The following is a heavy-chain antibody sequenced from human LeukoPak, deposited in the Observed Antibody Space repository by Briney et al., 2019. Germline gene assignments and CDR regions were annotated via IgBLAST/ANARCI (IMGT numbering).Heavy chain of an antibody. V-gene: IGHV3-11*01. CDR1: GFSFSDYS. J-gene: IGHJ4*02. CDR3: ARGSGTTLRGIDY. D-gene: IGHD1-7*01. Sequence: GGSLRLSCAASGFSFSDYSMGWIRQAPGKGLEWVSYISSSGSTIYYAGSVKGRFTISRDNAKNSLYLQMNSLRAEDTAVYYCARGSGTTLRGIDYWGQGTLVTVSS. CDR2: ISSSGSTI.